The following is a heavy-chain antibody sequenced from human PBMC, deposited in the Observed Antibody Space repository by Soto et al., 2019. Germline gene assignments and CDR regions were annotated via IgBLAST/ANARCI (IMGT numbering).Heavy chain of an antibody. Sequence: QLQLQESGPGLVKPSETLSLTCTVSGGSISSSSYYWGWIRQPPGKGLEWIGSIYYSGSTYYNPSLKSRVTISVDTSKNQFSLKLSSVTAADTAVYYCARHGYCSSTSCYEDFDYWGQGTLVTVSS. V-gene: IGHV4-39*01. CDR2: IYYSGST. J-gene: IGHJ4*02. D-gene: IGHD2-2*03. CDR3: ARHGYCSSTSCYEDFDY. CDR1: GGSISSSSYY.